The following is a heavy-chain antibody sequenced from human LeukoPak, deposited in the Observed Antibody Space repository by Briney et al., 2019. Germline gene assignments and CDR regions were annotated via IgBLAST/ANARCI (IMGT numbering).Heavy chain of an antibody. Sequence: ETLSLTCTVSGGSISSPSYYWGWIRQPPGKGLEWIGCIYYSGATYYKPSLKSRLTISVHTSKNQFSLKLTSVTAADTAVYYCATPAGPFGDYDYWGQGTLVTVSS. J-gene: IGHJ4*02. D-gene: IGHD4-17*01. CDR2: IYYSGAT. V-gene: IGHV4-39*01. CDR1: GGSISSPSYY. CDR3: ATPAGPFGDYDY.